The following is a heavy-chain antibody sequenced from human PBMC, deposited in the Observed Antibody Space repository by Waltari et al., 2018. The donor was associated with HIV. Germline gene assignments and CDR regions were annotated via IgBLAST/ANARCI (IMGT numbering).Heavy chain of an antibody. V-gene: IGHV3-49*05. CDR3: TRVRGSYVGH. J-gene: IGHJ4*02. CDR1: GSTFSDFA. Sequence: EVRLVESGGGLLNTGRSMRLSCTAYGSTFSDFALCWFRQAPGKGLEWVGFIRSKANGGKTEDAASVKGRFTISRDDSKSIAYLQMNSLKTEDTAVYYCTRVRGSYVGHWGQGTLVTVSS. CDR2: IRSKANGGKT. D-gene: IGHD1-26*01.